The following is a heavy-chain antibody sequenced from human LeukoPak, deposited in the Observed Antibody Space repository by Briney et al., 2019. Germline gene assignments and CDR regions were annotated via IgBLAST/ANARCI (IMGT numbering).Heavy chain of an antibody. Sequence: GESLKISCAASGFTFSSYSMNWVRQAPGKGLEWVSYISSSSSTIYYADSVKGRFTISRDNAKNSLYLQMNSLRAEDTAVYYCASSPRGYSYGVGYYYYMDVWGKGTTVTVSS. J-gene: IGHJ6*03. V-gene: IGHV3-48*01. CDR2: ISSSSSTI. D-gene: IGHD5-18*01. CDR1: GFTFSSYS. CDR3: ASSPRGYSYGVGYYYYMDV.